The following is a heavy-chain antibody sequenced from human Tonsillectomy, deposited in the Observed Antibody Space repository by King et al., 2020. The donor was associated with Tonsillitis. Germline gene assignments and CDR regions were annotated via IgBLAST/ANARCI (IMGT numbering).Heavy chain of an antibody. V-gene: IGHV3-11*05. J-gene: IGHJ6*03. CDR3: ASNPYYYYMDV. CDR2: ISSSSSYT. CDR1: GFTFSDYY. Sequence: VQLVESGGGLVKPGGSLRLSCAASGFTFSDYYMSWIRQAPGKGLEWVSYISSSSSYTNFAQSVKGRFTISRDNAKNSLYLQMNSLRAEDTAVYYCASNPYYYYMDVWGKGTTVTVSS. D-gene: IGHD1-14*01.